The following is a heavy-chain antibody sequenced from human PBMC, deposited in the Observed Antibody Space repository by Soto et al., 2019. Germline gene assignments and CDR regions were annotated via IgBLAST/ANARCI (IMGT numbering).Heavy chain of an antibody. CDR1: GFTFGKNA. CDR3: VRGVRTSIHRYDY. J-gene: IGHJ4*02. Sequence: PGGSLRLSCGGLGFTFGKNAMSWVRKAAGKGLQWVSAISYSGSDTFYADSVKGRFTISRDNSTDTLFLDMSGVRAHDTAGYFVVRGVRTSIHRYDYWGQGTLVTVSS. CDR2: ISYSGSDT. D-gene: IGHD3-16*02. V-gene: IGHV3-23*01.